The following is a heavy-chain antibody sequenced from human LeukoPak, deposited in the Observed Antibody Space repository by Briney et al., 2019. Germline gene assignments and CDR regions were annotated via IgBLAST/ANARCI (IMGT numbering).Heavy chain of an antibody. D-gene: IGHD6-6*01. V-gene: IGHV1-18*01. J-gene: IGHJ4*02. CDR3: ARDEAGRDLDF. CDR1: GYTFTDYG. Sequence: GASVKVSCKASGYTFTDYGISWVRQAPGQGLEWMGWIRIYNGNTNYAETFQGRVTMTTDTSTSTGYMELRSLSSDDTAVYYCARDEAGRDLDFWGQGTLVTVSS. CDR2: IRIYNGNT.